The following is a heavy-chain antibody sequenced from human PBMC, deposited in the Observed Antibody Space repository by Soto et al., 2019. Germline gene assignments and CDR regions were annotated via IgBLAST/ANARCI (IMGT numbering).Heavy chain of an antibody. CDR3: ARVRTVVTDWGAFDI. J-gene: IGHJ3*02. Sequence: SETLSLTCTVSGASIRSSTYQWGWIRQPPGGGLEWIGSAYYSESTYYSPSLKSRVTISVDTSKNQFSLKLSSVTAADTAVYYCARVRTVVTDWGAFDIWGQGTMVTVSS. D-gene: IGHD2-15*01. CDR1: GASIRSSTYQ. CDR2: AYYSEST. V-gene: IGHV4-39*07.